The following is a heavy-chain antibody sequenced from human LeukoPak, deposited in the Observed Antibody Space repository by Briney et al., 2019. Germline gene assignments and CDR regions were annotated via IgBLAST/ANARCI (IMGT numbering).Heavy chain of an antibody. CDR2: ISYDGSNK. J-gene: IGHJ4*02. CDR3: ASGSEYYDYVWASYRYPHFDY. CDR1: GFTFSSYA. D-gene: IGHD3-16*02. Sequence: GGSLRLSCAASGFTFSSYAMHWVRQAPGKGLEWVAVISYDGSNKYYADSVKGRFTISRDNSKNTLYLQMNSLSAEDTAVYYCASGSEYYDYVWASYRYPHFDYWGQGTLVTVSS. V-gene: IGHV3-30-3*01.